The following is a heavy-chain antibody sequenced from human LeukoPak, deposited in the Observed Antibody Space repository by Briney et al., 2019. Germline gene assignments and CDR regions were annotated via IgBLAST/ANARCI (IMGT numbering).Heavy chain of an antibody. D-gene: IGHD3-22*01. CDR2: IYYSGST. CDR3: ARNYYDSSGSHSRGGYYFDY. J-gene: IGHJ4*02. V-gene: IGHV4-39*07. CDR1: GGSISSSSYY. Sequence: PSETLSLTCTVSGGSISSSSYYWGWIRQPPGKGLEWIGSIYYSGSTYYNPSLKSRVTISVDTSKNQFSLKLSSVTAADTAVYYCARNYYDSSGSHSRGGYYFDYWGQGTLVTVSP.